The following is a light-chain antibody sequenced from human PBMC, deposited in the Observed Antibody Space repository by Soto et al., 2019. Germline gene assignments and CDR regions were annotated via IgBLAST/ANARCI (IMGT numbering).Light chain of an antibody. V-gene: IGKV3-15*01. CDR2: GAS. CDR3: QHYVTSLTT. CDR1: QSMSNN. J-gene: IGKJ1*01. Sequence: EMVMAQSTATLSLSPGDRATLSCRASQSMSNNLAWYQQKLGQAPRLLIYGASTRTTGIPARFNGSGSGTDFTLTISRLEPEDFAVYYCQHYVTSLTTFGQGTKVDIK.